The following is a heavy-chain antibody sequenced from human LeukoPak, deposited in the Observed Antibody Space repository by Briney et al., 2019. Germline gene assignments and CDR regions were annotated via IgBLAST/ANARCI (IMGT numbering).Heavy chain of an antibody. CDR3: ARGWEVPFDY. CDR1: GFTFRSYW. D-gene: IGHD1-26*01. V-gene: IGHV3-74*01. J-gene: IGHJ4*02. CDR2: INSDGSST. Sequence: GGSLRLSCEVSGFTFRSYWMHWVRQAPGKGLVWVSRINSDGSSTSYADSVKGRFTISRDNARNTLYLQMNSLRAEDTAVYYRARGWEVPFDYWGQGTLVTVSS.